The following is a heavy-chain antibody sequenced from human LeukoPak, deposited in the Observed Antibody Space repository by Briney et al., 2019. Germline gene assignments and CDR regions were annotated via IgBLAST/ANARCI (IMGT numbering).Heavy chain of an antibody. V-gene: IGHV1-46*01. J-gene: IGHJ4*02. CDR3: ARSGVRGVIGDY. Sequence: ASVKVSCKASGYTFTSYYMHWVRQAPGQGLEWMGIINPSGGSTSYARKFQGRVTMTRDTSTSTVYIELSSLRSEDTAVYYCARSGVRGVIGDYWGQGTLVTVSS. D-gene: IGHD3-10*01. CDR1: GYTFTSYY. CDR2: INPSGGST.